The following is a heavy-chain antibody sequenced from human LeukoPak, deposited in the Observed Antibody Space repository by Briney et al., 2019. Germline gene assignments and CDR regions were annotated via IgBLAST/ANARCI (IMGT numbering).Heavy chain of an antibody. CDR1: GYSISSGYY. Sequence: SETLSLTCAVSGYSISSGYYWGWIRQPPEKGLEWIGSIYHSGSTYYNPSLKSRVTISVDTSKNQFSLKLSSVTAADTAVYYCARQPLRGSALGIWGQGTMVTVSS. J-gene: IGHJ3*02. CDR3: ARQPLRGSALGI. CDR2: IYHSGST. V-gene: IGHV4-38-2*01. D-gene: IGHD1-14*01.